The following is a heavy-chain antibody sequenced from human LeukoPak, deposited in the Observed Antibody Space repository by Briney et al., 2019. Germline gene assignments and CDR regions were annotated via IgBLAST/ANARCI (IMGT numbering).Heavy chain of an antibody. CDR3: ATYTHWVAGDV. CDR1: GFTYSDSW. J-gene: IGHJ6*02. D-gene: IGHD3-16*01. CDR2: MNQGGSAK. V-gene: IGHV3-7*01. Sequence: GGSLRLSCAASGFTYSDSWMSWVRQAPGKGPEWVANMNQGGSAKGYVDSVKGRFTISRDNARNSLYLQMSSLRPEDTAVYYCATYTHWVAGDVWGQGTTVTVSS.